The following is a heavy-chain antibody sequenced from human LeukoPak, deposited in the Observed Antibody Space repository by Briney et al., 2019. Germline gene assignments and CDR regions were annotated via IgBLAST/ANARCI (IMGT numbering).Heavy chain of an antibody. V-gene: IGHV6-1*01. CDR3: ARTDCSGGSCYLDY. CDR2: TYYRSKWYN. J-gene: IGHJ4*02. Sequence: SQTLSLTCAISGDSVSSNSAAWNWIRQSPSRGLEWLGRTYYRSKWYNDYAVSVKSRISINPDTSKNQFSLQLNSVTPEDAAVYYCARTDCSGGSCYLDYWGQGTLVTVSS. D-gene: IGHD2-15*01. CDR1: GDSVSSNSAA.